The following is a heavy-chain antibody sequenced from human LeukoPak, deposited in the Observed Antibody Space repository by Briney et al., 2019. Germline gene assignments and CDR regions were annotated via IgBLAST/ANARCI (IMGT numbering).Heavy chain of an antibody. V-gene: IGHV1-2*02. Sequence: ASVKVSCKASGYTFTGYYTHWVRQAPGQGLEWMGWINPNSGGTNYAQKFQGRVTMTRDTSISTAYMELSRLRSDDTAVYYCARGQGNGDYAAGWGQGTLVTVSS. CDR2: INPNSGGT. CDR3: ARGQGNGDYAAG. CDR1: GYTFTGYY. D-gene: IGHD4-17*01. J-gene: IGHJ4*02.